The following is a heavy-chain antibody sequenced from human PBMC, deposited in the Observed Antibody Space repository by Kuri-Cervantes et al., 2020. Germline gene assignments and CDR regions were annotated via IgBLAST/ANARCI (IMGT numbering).Heavy chain of an antibody. Sequence: GESLKISCAASGFTFTSYAMHWVRQAPGQRLEWMGWSNAGNGNTKYSQEFQGRVTITRDTSASTAYMELRSLRSDDTAVYYCARDLWRARDYYDSSAKGHFDYWGQGTLVTDSS. CDR1: GFTFTSYA. D-gene: IGHD3-22*01. V-gene: IGHV1-3*02. CDR3: ARDLWRARDYYDSSAKGHFDY. CDR2: SNAGNGNT. J-gene: IGHJ4*02.